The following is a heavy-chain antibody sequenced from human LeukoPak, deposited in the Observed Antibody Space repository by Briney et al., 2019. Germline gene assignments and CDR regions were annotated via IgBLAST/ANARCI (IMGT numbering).Heavy chain of an antibody. CDR1: GFTFNNYA. J-gene: IGHJ4*02. Sequence: GGSLRLSCAVSGFTFNNYAMSWVRQAPGKGLDWVSTISNSGDSTYYADSVKGRFAVSRDNSKNTVYLQLNSLSAEDTAVYYCYGEGYWGQGTLVTISS. V-gene: IGHV3-23*01. D-gene: IGHD4/OR15-4a*01. CDR3: YGEGY. CDR2: ISNSGDST.